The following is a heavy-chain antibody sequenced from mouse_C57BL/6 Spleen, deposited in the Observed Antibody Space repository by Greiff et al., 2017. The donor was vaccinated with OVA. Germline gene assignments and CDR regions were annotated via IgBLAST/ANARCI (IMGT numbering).Heavy chain of an antibody. V-gene: IGHV1-55*01. CDR2: IYPGSGST. J-gene: IGHJ1*03. Sequence: QVQLQQPGAELVKPGASVKLSCKASGYTFTSYWMQWVKQRPGQGLEWIGDIYPGSGSTNYNEKFKSKATLTVDTASSTAYMQLSSLTSEDSAVYYCAREGGYFDVWGTGTTVTVSS. CDR3: AREGGYFDV. CDR1: GYTFTSYW.